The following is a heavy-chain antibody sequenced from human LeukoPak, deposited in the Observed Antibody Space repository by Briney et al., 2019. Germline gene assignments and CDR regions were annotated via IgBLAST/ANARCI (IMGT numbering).Heavy chain of an antibody. Sequence: GGSLRLSCAASGFTVSTNYMSWVRRAPGKGLEWVSVIYSGGITYYADSVKGRFTISRDNSKNTLFLQMNSLRADDTAVYYCARGPGYSSSCYYFDYWGQGTLVTVSS. CDR3: ARGPGYSSSCYYFDY. J-gene: IGHJ4*02. V-gene: IGHV3-53*01. D-gene: IGHD6-13*01. CDR1: GFTVSTNY. CDR2: IYSGGIT.